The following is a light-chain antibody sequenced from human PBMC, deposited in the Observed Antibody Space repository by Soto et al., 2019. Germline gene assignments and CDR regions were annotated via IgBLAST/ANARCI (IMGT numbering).Light chain of an antibody. V-gene: IGLV1-51*01. J-gene: IGLJ2*01. CDR1: SSNIGNNY. Sequence: QSVLTHPPSVSAAPGQKVTISCSGSSSNIGNNYVSWYQQLPGTAPKLLIYDSNKRPSGIPDRFSGSKSGTSATLGITGLQTGDEADYYCGTWDNSLSAVVFGGGTKVTVL. CDR3: GTWDNSLSAVV. CDR2: DSN.